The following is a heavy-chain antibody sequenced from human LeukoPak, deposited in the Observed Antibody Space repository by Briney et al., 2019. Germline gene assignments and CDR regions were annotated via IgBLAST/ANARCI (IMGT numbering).Heavy chain of an antibody. CDR2: ISSSSSYI. V-gene: IGHV3-21*01. Sequence: GSLRLSCAASGFTFSSYSMNWVRQAPGKGLEWVSSISSSSSYIYYADSVKGRFTISRDNAKNSLYLQMNSLRAEDTAVYYCAFGYSYGYSAFDIWGQGTMVTVSS. CDR3: AFGYSYGYSAFDI. CDR1: GFTFSSYS. J-gene: IGHJ3*02. D-gene: IGHD5-18*01.